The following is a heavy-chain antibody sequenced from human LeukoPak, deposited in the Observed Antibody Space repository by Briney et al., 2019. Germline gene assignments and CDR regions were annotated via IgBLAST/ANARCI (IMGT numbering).Heavy chain of an antibody. CDR2: ISGSGDGR. V-gene: IGHV3-23*01. J-gene: IGHJ4*02. CDR1: GFTFSSYA. Sequence: GGSLRLSCAASGFTFSSYAMNWVRQAPGKGLEWVSGISGSGDGRYYTDSVKGRFTISRDISRTTVYLQMNSLTVEDTAIYYCAKDLYTVPGACDHWGQGTLVTVSS. D-gene: IGHD6-19*01. CDR3: AKDLYTVPGACDH.